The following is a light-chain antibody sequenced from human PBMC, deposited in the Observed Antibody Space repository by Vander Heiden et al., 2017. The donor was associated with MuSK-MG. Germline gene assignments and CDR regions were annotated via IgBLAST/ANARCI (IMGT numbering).Light chain of an antibody. J-gene: IGKJ4*01. CDR2: DAS. Sequence: EIVLTQSPATLSLSPGERATLSCRASQSVSSYLAWYPQKPGQATRLLIYDASNRATGIPARFSGSGSGTDFTLTISSLEPEDFAVYYCQQRSNWPLLTFGGGTKVEIK. V-gene: IGKV3-11*01. CDR1: QSVSSY. CDR3: QQRSNWPLLT.